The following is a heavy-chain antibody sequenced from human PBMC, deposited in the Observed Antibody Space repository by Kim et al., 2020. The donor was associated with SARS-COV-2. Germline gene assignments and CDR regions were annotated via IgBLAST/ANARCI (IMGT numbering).Heavy chain of an antibody. V-gene: IGHV3-15*01. D-gene: IGHD3-10*01. CDR3: TTEYGYRVRGDY. Sequence: GGSLRLSCAASGFTFSNAWMSWVRQAPGKGLEWVGRIKSKTDGGTTDYAAPVKGRFTISRDDSKNTLYLQMNSLKTEDTAVYYCTTEYGYRVRGDYWGQGTLVTVSS. CDR2: IKSKTDGGTT. J-gene: IGHJ4*02. CDR1: GFTFSNAW.